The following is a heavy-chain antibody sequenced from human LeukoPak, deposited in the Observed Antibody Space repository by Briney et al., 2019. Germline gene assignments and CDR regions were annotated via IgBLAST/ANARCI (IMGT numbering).Heavy chain of an antibody. Sequence: GESLKISCKGSGYSFTSYWIGWVRQMPGKGLEWMGIIYPGDSDTRYSPSFQGQVTISADKSISTAYLQWSSLKASDTAMYYCARVPEDIVVEVAQENAFDIWGQGTMVTVSS. D-gene: IGHD2-15*01. CDR1: GYSFTSYW. CDR2: IYPGDSDT. CDR3: ARVPEDIVVEVAQENAFDI. J-gene: IGHJ3*02. V-gene: IGHV5-51*01.